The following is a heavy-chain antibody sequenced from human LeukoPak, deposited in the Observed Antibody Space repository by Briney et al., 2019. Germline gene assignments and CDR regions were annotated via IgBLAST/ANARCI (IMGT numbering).Heavy chain of an antibody. D-gene: IGHD2-2*01. CDR2: INWSGGST. CDR1: GFAFDEHG. V-gene: IGHV3-20*04. CDR3: ARAPITSPFYFDY. J-gene: IGHJ4*02. Sequence: PGGSLRLSCTASGFAFDEHGMSWVRQVPGKRLEWVSGINWSGGSTGYADPLRGRFTISRDNAKNSLYLQMDNLRAEDTALYYCARAPITSPFYFDYWGQGTLVTVSS.